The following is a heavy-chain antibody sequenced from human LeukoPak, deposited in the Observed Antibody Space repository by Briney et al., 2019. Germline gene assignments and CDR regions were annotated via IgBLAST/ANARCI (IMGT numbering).Heavy chain of an antibody. CDR2: IYYSGST. D-gene: IGHD2-15*01. J-gene: IGHJ2*01. V-gene: IGHV4-31*03. Sequence: SETLSLTCTVSGGSISSGGYYWSWIRQHPGKGLEWIGYIYYSGSTYYSPSLKSRVTISIDTSKNQFSLKLSSVTAADTAVYYCARDRGYHWYFDLWGRGTLVTVSS. CDR1: GGSISSGGYY. CDR3: ARDRGYHWYFDL.